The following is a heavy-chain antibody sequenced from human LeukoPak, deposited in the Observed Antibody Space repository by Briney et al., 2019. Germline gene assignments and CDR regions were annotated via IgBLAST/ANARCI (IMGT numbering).Heavy chain of an antibody. J-gene: IGHJ5*02. CDR1: GYTFTSYY. Sequence: ASVKISCKPSGYTFTSYYIHWVRQAPGQGLEWMGIINPSGGSTSYAQKFQDGATVTRDMSTSTVYMELSSLRSEDTAVYYCARDPGTSSGWYNYFDPWGQGTLVTVSS. V-gene: IGHV1-46*01. CDR3: ARDPGTSSGWYNYFDP. CDR2: INPSGGST. D-gene: IGHD6-19*01.